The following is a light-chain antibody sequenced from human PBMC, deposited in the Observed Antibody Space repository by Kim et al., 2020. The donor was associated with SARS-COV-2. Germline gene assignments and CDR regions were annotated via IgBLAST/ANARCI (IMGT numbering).Light chain of an antibody. J-gene: IGKJ1*01. V-gene: IGKV1-39*01. CDR2: AAS. Sequence: ASVRDRGTITCRASQSISSYLNWYQQKPGKAPKLLIYAASSLQSGVPSRFSGSGSGTDFTLTISSLQPEDFATYYCQQSYSTPRTFCQGTKVDIK. CDR3: QQSYSTPRT. CDR1: QSISSY.